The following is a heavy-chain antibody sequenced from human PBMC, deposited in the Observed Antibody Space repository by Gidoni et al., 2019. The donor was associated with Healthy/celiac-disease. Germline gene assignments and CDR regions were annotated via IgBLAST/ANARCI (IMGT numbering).Heavy chain of an antibody. Sequence: EVQLVESGGGLIQPGGSLRLSCAASGFTVSSNYMSWVRQAPGKGLEWVSVIYSGGSTYYADSVKGRFTISRDNSKNTLYLQMNSLRAEDTAVYYCAREKGLSASVYFDYWGQGTLVTVSS. V-gene: IGHV3-53*01. CDR3: AREKGLSASVYFDY. CDR2: IYSGGST. CDR1: GFTVSSNY. D-gene: IGHD2-15*01. J-gene: IGHJ4*02.